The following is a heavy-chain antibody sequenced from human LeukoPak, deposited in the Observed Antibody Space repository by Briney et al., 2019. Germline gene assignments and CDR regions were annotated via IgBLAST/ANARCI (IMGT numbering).Heavy chain of an antibody. CDR1: GFTFSSYG. J-gene: IGHJ6*03. V-gene: IGHV3-48*04. CDR2: ISWNSGSI. CDR3: ARGRYCSSTSCLIGIYYYYYMDV. D-gene: IGHD2-2*01. Sequence: AGGSLRLSCAASGFTFSSYGMSWVRQAPGKGLEWVSGISWNSGSIGYADSVKGRFTISRDNAKNSLYLQMNSLRAEDTAVYYCARGRYCSSTSCLIGIYYYYYMDVWGKGTTVTVSS.